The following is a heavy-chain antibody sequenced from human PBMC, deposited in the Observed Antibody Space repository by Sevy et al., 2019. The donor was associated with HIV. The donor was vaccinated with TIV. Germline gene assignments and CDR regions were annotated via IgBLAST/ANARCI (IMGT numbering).Heavy chain of an antibody. CDR3: ARDPSGGFGEFPGAIDY. V-gene: IGHV1-2*02. CDR1: GYTFTGYY. J-gene: IGHJ4*02. CDR2: INPNSGGT. D-gene: IGHD3-10*01. Sequence: ASVKVSCKASGYTFTGYYMHWVRQAPGQGLEWMGWINPNSGGTNYAQKFQGRVTMTRDTSISTAYMELSRLRSDDTAVYYCARDPSGGFGEFPGAIDYWGQGTLVTVSS.